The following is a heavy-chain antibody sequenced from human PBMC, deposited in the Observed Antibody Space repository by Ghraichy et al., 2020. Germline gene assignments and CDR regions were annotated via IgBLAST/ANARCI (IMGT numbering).Heavy chain of an antibody. V-gene: IGHV3-7*03. CDR3: ARDPFPAQTDFWSGYYTNWFDP. Sequence: GGSLRLSCAASGFTFSSYWMSWVRQAPGKGLEWVANIKQDGSEKYYVDSVKGRFTISRDNAKNSLYLQMNSLRAEDTAVYYCARDPFPAQTDFWSGYYTNWFDPWGQGTLVTVSS. D-gene: IGHD3-3*01. CDR2: IKQDGSEK. J-gene: IGHJ5*02. CDR1: GFTFSSYW.